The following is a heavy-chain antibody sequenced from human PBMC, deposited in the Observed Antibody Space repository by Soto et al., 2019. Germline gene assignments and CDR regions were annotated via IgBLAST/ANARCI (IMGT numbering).Heavy chain of an antibody. CDR1: EFNFSCSS. J-gene: IGHJ4*02. CDR3: TRNRVGPLTIFDY. Sequence: PGGSMRLSCTASEFNFSCSSMHWVRKESGKGLEWVGRIRSKANSYATAYAASVKGRFTISRDDSKNTAYLQMSSLKTEDTAVYYCTRNRVGPLTIFDYWGQGTLVTVSS. D-gene: IGHD3-3*01. CDR2: IRSKANSYAT. V-gene: IGHV3-73*01.